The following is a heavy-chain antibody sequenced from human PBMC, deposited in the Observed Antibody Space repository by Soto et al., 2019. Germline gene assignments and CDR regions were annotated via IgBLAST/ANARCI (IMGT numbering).Heavy chain of an antibody. CDR3: IAAAGTVKEY. J-gene: IGHJ4*02. Sequence: PGGSLRLSCTASGFTFGYYAMSWVRQAPGKGLEWVGFIRSKAYGGTTEYAASVKGRFTISRDDSKSIAYLQMNSLKTEDTAVYYCIAAAGTVKEYWGQGTLVTVSS. CDR1: GFTFGYYA. D-gene: IGHD6-13*01. V-gene: IGHV3-49*04. CDR2: IRSKAYGGTT.